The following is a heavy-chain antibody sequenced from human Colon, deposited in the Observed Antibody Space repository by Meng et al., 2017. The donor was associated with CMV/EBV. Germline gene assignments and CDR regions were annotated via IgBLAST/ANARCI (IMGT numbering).Heavy chain of an antibody. V-gene: IGHV3-15*01. CDR2: IKSKTDGGTI. Sequence: GESLKISCAASGFTFTNAWMSWVRQAPGKGLEWVGRIKSKTDGGTIDYAAPVKGRFTISRDDSKNTLYLQMNSLKTEDTAVYYCTTYKTPNNIVVVVAAMYYFDYWGQGTLVTVSS. CDR1: GFTFTNAW. J-gene: IGHJ4*02. CDR3: TTYKTPNNIVVVVAAMYYFDY. D-gene: IGHD2-15*01.